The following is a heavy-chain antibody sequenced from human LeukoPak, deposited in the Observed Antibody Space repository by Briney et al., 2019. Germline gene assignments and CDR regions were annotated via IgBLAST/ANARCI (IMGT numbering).Heavy chain of an antibody. D-gene: IGHD5-12*01. CDR2: ISLDGATT. J-gene: IGHJ4*02. V-gene: IGHV3-23*01. CDR3: ARDLGYSGYEFNY. CDR1: GFTFSSYA. Sequence: GGSLRLSCAASGFTFSSYAMSWVRQAPGKGLEWVSGISLDGATTYYAGSVEGRFTISRDNSKNTLYLQMNSLRAEDTAVYYCARDLGYSGYEFNYWGQGTLVTVSS.